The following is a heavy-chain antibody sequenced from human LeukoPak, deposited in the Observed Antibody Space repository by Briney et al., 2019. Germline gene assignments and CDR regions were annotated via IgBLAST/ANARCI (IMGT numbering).Heavy chain of an antibody. CDR1: GYTFTSYG. D-gene: IGHD2-2*01. CDR2: ISAYNGNT. Sequence: ASVTVSCKASGYTFTSYGISWVRQAPGQGLEWMGWISAYNGNTNYAQKLQGRVTMTTDTSTSTAYMELRSLRSDDTAVYYCARGGDIVVVPKENYYYMDVWGKGTTVTVSS. CDR3: ARGGDIVVVPKENYYYMDV. J-gene: IGHJ6*03. V-gene: IGHV1-18*01.